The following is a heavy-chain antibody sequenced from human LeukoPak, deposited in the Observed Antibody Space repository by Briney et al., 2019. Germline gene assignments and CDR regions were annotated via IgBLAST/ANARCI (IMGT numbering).Heavy chain of an antibody. Sequence: ASVKVSCKASGYTFNTYAINWVRQAPGQGLEWRGWINTNTGNPMYAQGFTGRFVFSLDTSVSTAYLQISSLKAEDTAVYYCARRGRRGYSYGFLDYWGQGTLVTVSS. V-gene: IGHV7-4-1*02. J-gene: IGHJ4*02. D-gene: IGHD5-18*01. CDR2: INTNTGNP. CDR1: GYTFNTYA. CDR3: ARRGRRGYSYGFLDY.